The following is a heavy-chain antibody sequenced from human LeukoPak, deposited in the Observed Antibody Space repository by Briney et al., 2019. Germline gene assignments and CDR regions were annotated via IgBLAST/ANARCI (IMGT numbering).Heavy chain of an antibody. J-gene: IGHJ3*02. V-gene: IGHV3-33*01. CDR2: IWYDGSNK. CDR1: GFTFSNYG. CDR3: ARWVAFDI. Sequence: GGSLRLSCAASGFTFSNYGMHWVRQAPGKGLEWVAVIWYDGSNKYYADSVKGRFTISRDNAKNSLYLQMNSLRDEDTAVYYCARWVAFDIWGQGAMVSASS. D-gene: IGHD4-23*01.